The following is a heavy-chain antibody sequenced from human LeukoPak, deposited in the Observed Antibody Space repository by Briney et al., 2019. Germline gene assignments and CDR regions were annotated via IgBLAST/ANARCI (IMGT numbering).Heavy chain of an antibody. V-gene: IGHV3-48*03. Sequence: PGGSLRLSCAASGFTFTSYEMNWVRQAPGKGLEWVSYISSSSNFIYYADSVKGRFTISRDNAKNSLYLQMNSLRAEDTAVYYCARDYYGRTGFDPWGQGTLVTVSS. CDR1: GFTFTSYE. D-gene: IGHD3-10*02. CDR3: ARDYYGRTGFDP. J-gene: IGHJ5*02. CDR2: ISSSSNFI.